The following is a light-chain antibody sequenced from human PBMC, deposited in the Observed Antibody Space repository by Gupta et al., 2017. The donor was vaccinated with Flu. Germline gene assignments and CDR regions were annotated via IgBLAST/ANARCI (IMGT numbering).Light chain of an antibody. Sequence: EIVLTQSPATLSLSPGDRAILSCRASQSVNIYLAWYQQKPGQPSRLLMFDASKRAAGIPDRFSGSGSGTDFTLTISTLEPEDFAVYYCQQRSGLPMYTFGQGTKWE. J-gene: IGKJ2*01. V-gene: IGKV3-11*01. CDR3: QQRSGLPMYT. CDR2: DAS. CDR1: QSVNIY.